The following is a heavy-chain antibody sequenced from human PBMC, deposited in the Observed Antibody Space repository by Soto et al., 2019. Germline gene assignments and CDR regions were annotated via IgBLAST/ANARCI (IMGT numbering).Heavy chain of an antibody. Sequence: GGSLRLSCAASGFTFSSYAMSWVRQAPGKGLEWVSAISGSGGSTYYADSVKGRFTISRDNSKNTLYLQMNSLRAEDTAVYYCAKDGVPIDPEYYYYYYMDVWGKGTTVTVSS. V-gene: IGHV3-23*01. D-gene: IGHD3-3*01. CDR1: GFTFSSYA. J-gene: IGHJ6*03. CDR3: AKDGVPIDPEYYYYYYMDV. CDR2: ISGSGGST.